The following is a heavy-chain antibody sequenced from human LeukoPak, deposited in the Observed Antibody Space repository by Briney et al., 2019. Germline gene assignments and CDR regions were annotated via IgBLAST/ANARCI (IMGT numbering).Heavy chain of an antibody. CDR2: INPNSGGT. Sequence: ASVNVSCKASGYTFTGYYMHWVRQAPGQGLEWMGWINPNSGGTNYAQKFQGWVTMTRDTSISTAYMELSRLRSDDTAVYYCARDRDYGSGIWFDPWGRGTLVTVSS. J-gene: IGHJ5*02. CDR3: ARDRDYGSGIWFDP. D-gene: IGHD3-10*01. V-gene: IGHV1-2*04. CDR1: GYTFTGYY.